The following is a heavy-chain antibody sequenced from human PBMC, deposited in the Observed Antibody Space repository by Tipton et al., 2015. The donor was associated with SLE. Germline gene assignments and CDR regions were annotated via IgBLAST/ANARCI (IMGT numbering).Heavy chain of an antibody. D-gene: IGHD6-13*01. Sequence: TLSLTCTVSGGSISSYYWSWIRQPPGKGLEWIGYIYYSGSTNYNPSLKSRVTISVDTSKNQFSLKLSSVTAADTAVYYRARLQYSSSPFDYWGQGTLVTVSS. CDR1: GGSISSYY. CDR2: IYYSGST. J-gene: IGHJ4*02. CDR3: ARLQYSSSPFDY. V-gene: IGHV4-59*08.